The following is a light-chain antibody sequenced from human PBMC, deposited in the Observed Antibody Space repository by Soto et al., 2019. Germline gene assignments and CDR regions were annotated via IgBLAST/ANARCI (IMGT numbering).Light chain of an antibody. J-gene: IGLJ2*01. V-gene: IGLV1-40*01. Sequence: QAVVTQPPSVSGAPGQRVIISCTGTSSNIGPGYDVHWYQQLPGTAPKVLISDNNNRPSGVPDRFSGSKSGTSASLAITGLQAEDEADYYCQSYDSSLRVVVFGGGTKLTVL. CDR1: SSNIGPGYD. CDR2: DNN. CDR3: QSYDSSLRVVV.